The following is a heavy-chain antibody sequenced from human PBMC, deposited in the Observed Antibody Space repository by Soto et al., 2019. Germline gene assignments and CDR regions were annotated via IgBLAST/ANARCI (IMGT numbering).Heavy chain of an antibody. Sequence: PXASLSLTCAVSGFSISSGYVWCWIRQPPGKGPEWLGSIYHSGTTYYNPSVKGRVTISVDTSKNQFSLKMSSVTAADTAVYYCARDSSGYYWFDPWGQGTLVTVSS. D-gene: IGHD3-22*01. V-gene: IGHV4-38-2*02. J-gene: IGHJ5*02. CDR2: IYHSGTT. CDR1: GFSISSGYV. CDR3: ARDSSGYYWFDP.